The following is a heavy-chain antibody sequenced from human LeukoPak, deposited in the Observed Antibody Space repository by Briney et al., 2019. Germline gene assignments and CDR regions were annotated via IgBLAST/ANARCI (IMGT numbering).Heavy chain of an antibody. CDR1: GGSISSGGYS. V-gene: IGHV4-30-2*01. Sequence: SETLSLTCAVSGGSISSGGYSWSWIRQPPGKGLEWIGYIYHSGSTYYNPSLKSRVTISVDTSKNQFSLKLNSVTAADTAVYYCARPRANGAYRWAFDIWGQGTMVTVSS. CDR3: ARPRANGAYRWAFDI. D-gene: IGHD4/OR15-4a*01. J-gene: IGHJ3*02. CDR2: IYHSGST.